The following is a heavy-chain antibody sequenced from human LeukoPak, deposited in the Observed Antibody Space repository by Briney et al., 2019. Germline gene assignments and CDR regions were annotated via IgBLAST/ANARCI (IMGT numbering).Heavy chain of an antibody. V-gene: IGHV3-21*01. CDR2: TSSSSTYP. J-gene: IGHJ4*02. D-gene: IGHD3-10*01. CDR3: ASRRRGVIYY. Sequence: GGCLRLSCAVSGLTFSRYSTKWVRRPPGRGLEWVSSTSSSSTYPTFGDSVKGPFTTSRDNARNSLCLQMNSLRDEDTAVYYCASRRRGVIYYWGQGTLVTVSS. CDR1: GLTFSRYS.